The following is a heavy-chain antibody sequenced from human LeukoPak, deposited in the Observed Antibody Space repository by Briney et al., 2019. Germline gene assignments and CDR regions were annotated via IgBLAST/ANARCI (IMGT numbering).Heavy chain of an antibody. Sequence: SQTLSLTCTVSGGSISSGGYYWSWIRQHPGKSLEWIGYIYYSGSTYYNPSLKSRVTISVDTSKNQFSLKLSSVTAADTAVYYCAREGWAKGYFDYWGQGTPVTVSS. D-gene: IGHD2-15*01. V-gene: IGHV4-31*03. CDR1: GGSISSGGYY. J-gene: IGHJ4*02. CDR3: AREGWAKGYFDY. CDR2: IYYSGST.